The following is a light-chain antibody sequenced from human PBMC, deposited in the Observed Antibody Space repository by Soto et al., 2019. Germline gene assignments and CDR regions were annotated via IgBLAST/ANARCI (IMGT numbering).Light chain of an antibody. CDR1: QSVSNTF. CDR3: QQYGNLPFT. V-gene: IGKV3-20*01. J-gene: IGKJ2*01. CDR2: DAS. Sequence: EIVLMQSPSTLSLSPGERATLSCRASQSVSNTFLSWYQHKPGQAPRLLMFDASNRATGIPDRFSGSGSGTDFTLTISRLEPEDFAVYFCQQYGNLPFTFGQGNKLEI.